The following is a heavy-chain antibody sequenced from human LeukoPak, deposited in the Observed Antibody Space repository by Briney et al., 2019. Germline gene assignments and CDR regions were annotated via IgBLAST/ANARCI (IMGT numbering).Heavy chain of an antibody. Sequence: PGGSLRLSCAASGFILSSYRMSWVRQAPGKGLEWVAKMKGSEEYYVHSVKGRFTISRDNAKNSLYLQMNSLRVDDTAVYYCTRLALYCSEGSCYSWFDPWGQGTLVTVST. CDR3: TRLALYCSEGSCYSWFDP. CDR2: MKGSEE. V-gene: IGHV3-7*01. D-gene: IGHD2-15*01. CDR1: GFILSSYR. J-gene: IGHJ5*02.